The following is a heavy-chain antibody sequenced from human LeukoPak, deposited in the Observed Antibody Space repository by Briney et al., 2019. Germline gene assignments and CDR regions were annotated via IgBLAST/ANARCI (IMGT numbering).Heavy chain of an antibody. V-gene: IGHV4-4*02. J-gene: IGHJ4*02. Sequence: PSETLSLTCAVSGGSISSSSWWSWVRQPPGKGLEWIGEIYHSGSTNYNPSLKSRVTISVDKSKNQFSLKLSSVTAADTAVYYCARGGDTGFWYFDYWGQGTLVTVSS. CDR2: IYHSGST. CDR3: ARGGDTGFWYFDY. CDR1: GGSISSSSW. D-gene: IGHD3-16*01.